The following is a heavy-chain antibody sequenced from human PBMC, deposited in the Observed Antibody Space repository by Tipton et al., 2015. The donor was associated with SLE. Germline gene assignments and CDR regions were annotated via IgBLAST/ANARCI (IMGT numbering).Heavy chain of an antibody. V-gene: IGHV3-23*01. CDR2: ISGSGGST. CDR1: GFTFSSYA. CDR3: ARGELVYYYYMDV. J-gene: IGHJ6*03. Sequence: LSLTCAASGFTFSSYAMSWVRQAPGKGLEWVSAISGSGGSTYYADSVKGRFTISRDNSKNTLYLQMNSLRAEDTAVYYCARGELVYYYYMDVWGKGTTVTVSS. D-gene: IGHD6-13*01.